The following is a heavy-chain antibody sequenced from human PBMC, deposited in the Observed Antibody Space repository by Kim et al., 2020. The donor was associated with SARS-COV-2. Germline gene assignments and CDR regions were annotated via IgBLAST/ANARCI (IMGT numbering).Heavy chain of an antibody. V-gene: IGHV4-39*01. CDR3: AGHEVTMVRGVIISAFDI. D-gene: IGHD3-10*01. Sequence: SETLSLTCTVSGGSISSSSYYWGWIRQPPGKGLEWIGNIYYSGSTYYNPSLKSRVTISVDTSKNQFSLKLSSVTAADTAVYYCAGHEVTMVRGVIISAFDIWGQGTMLTVSS. J-gene: IGHJ3*02. CDR1: GGSISSSSYY. CDR2: IYYSGST.